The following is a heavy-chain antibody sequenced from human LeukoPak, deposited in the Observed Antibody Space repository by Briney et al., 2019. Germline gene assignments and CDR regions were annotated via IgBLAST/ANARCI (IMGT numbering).Heavy chain of an antibody. CDR1: GFTFSSYW. CDR3: ARVAAAGTHSFGS. D-gene: IGHD6-13*01. Sequence: SGGSLRLSCAASGFTFSSYWMSWVRQAPGKGLEWVANIKQDGSEKYYVDSVKGRFTISRDNAKNSLYLQMNSLRAEDTAVYYCARVAAAGTHSFGSWGQGTLVTVSS. CDR2: IKQDGSEK. J-gene: IGHJ5*02. V-gene: IGHV3-7*04.